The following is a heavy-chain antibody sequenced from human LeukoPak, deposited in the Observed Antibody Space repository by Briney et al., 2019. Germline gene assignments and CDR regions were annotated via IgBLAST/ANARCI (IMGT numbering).Heavy chain of an antibody. CDR3: ARDCSGGSCYFKY. Sequence: GGSLRLSCAASGFTFSSYSMNWVRQAPGKGVEWVSSISSSSSYIYYADSVKGRFTISRDNAKNSLYLQMNSLRAEDTAVYYCARDCSGGSCYFKYWGQGTLVTVSS. D-gene: IGHD2-15*01. CDR1: GFTFSSYS. CDR2: ISSSSSYI. V-gene: IGHV3-21*01. J-gene: IGHJ4*02.